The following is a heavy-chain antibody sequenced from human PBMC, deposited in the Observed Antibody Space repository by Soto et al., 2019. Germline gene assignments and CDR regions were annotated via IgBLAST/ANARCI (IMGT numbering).Heavy chain of an antibody. V-gene: IGHV2-5*02. CDR2: IYWDDDK. J-gene: IGHJ5*02. CDR3: AHTRGDTAMALGAFDP. D-gene: IGHD5-18*01. Sequence: TXVNATQTLKLACTFCGFSLSTSGLVVGWIRQPPGKALEWLALIYWDDDKRYSPSLKSRLTITKDTSKNQVVLTMTNMDPVDTATYYCAHTRGDTAMALGAFDPWGQGTLVTVSS. CDR1: GFSLSTSGLV.